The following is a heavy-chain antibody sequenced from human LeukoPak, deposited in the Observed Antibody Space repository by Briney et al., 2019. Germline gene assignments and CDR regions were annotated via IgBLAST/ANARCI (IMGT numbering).Heavy chain of an antibody. CDR1: GGSISSYY. CDR3: AVGGYQDDYYYYYGMDV. J-gene: IGHJ6*02. CDR2: IYYSGST. V-gene: IGHV4-59*01. D-gene: IGHD2-2*01. Sequence: SETLSLTCTVSGGSISSYYWSWIRQPPGKGLEWIGYIYYSGSTNYNPSLKSRVTISVDPSKNQFSLKLSSVTAADTAVYYCAVGGYQDDYYYYYGMDVWGQGTTVTVSS.